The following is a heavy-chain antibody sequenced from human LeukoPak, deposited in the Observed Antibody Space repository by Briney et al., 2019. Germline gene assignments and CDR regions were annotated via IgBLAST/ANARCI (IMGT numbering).Heavy chain of an antibody. Sequence: GGSLRLSCAASGFTFSSYAMHWARQAPGKGLEWVAVISYDGSNKYYADSVKGRFTISRDNSKNTLYLQMNSLRAEDTAVYYCARPLRCSSTSCSTGMDVWGQGTTVTVSS. CDR1: GFTFSSYA. CDR3: ARPLRCSSTSCSTGMDV. CDR2: ISYDGSNK. V-gene: IGHV3-30*04. J-gene: IGHJ6*02. D-gene: IGHD2-2*01.